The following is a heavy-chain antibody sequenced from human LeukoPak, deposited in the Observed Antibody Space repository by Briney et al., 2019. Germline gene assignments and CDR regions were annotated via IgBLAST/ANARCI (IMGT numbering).Heavy chain of an antibody. CDR1: GYTFTSYG. J-gene: IGHJ5*02. CDR3: ARGGYSYGYGGWFDP. CDR2: ISAYNGNT. Sequence: ASVKVSCKASGYTFTSYGISWVRQAPGQGLEWMGWISAYNGNTNYAQKLQGRVTMTTDTSTSTAYMELRSLRSDDTAVYYCARGGYSYGYGGWFDPWGQGTLVTVSS. D-gene: IGHD5-18*01. V-gene: IGHV1-18*01.